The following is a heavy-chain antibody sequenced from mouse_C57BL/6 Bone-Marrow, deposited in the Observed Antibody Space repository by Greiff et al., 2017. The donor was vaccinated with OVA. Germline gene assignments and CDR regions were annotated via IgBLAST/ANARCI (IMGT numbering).Heavy chain of an antibody. V-gene: IGHV1-19*01. Sequence: EVKLVESGPVLVKPGASVKMSCKASGYTFTDYYMNWVKQSHGKSLEWIGVINPYNGGTSYNQKFKGKATLTVDKSSSTAYMELNSLTSEDSAVYYCARSRTWAWFAYWGQGTLVTVSA. CDR1: GYTFTDYY. D-gene: IGHD2-14*01. J-gene: IGHJ3*01. CDR3: ARSRTWAWFAY. CDR2: INPYNGGT.